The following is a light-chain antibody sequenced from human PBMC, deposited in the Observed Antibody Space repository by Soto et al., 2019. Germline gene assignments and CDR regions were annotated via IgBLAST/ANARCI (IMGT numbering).Light chain of an antibody. CDR1: QSISSY. CDR2: AAS. Sequence: DIQMTQSPSSLSASVGDRVTITCRASQSISSYLNWYQQKPEKAPKLLIYAASSLQSGVPSRFSGSESGTDLSLTISSLQPEDFATYYCQQSYSTPPYTFGQGTKLEIK. CDR3: QQSYSTPPYT. J-gene: IGKJ2*01. V-gene: IGKV1-39*01.